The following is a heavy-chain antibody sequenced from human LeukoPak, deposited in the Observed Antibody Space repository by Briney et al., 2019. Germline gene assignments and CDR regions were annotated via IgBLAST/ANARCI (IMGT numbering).Heavy chain of an antibody. J-gene: IGHJ4*02. V-gene: IGHV3-23*01. CDR1: GFTFSNNY. D-gene: IGHD3-22*01. CDR3: AKVSGSGYYYPIDY. Sequence: GGSLRLSCAASGFTFSNNYMSWVRQAPGKGLEWVSAIGGSGGSTHYADSVKGRFAISRDNSKNTLYLQMNSLRAEDTAEYYCAKVSGSGYYYPIDYWGQGTLVTVSS. CDR2: IGGSGGST.